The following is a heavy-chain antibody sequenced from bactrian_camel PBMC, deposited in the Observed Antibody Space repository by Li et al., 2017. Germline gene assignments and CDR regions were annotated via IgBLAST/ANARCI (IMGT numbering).Heavy chain of an antibody. J-gene: IGHJ4*01. Sequence: HVQLVESGGGSVQAGGSLRLSCTAPGSTSNTCGMDWFRQAAGKQREGVAAIDADGTTSYADSVKGRFTISQDSARNTVYLQMNNPQPEDTATYYCAEGRGSRGEHCYSLNYWGQGTQVTVS. D-gene: IGHD6*01. CDR1: GSTSNTCG. CDR3: AEGRGSRGEHCYSLNY. V-gene: IGHV3S53*01. CDR2: IDADGTT.